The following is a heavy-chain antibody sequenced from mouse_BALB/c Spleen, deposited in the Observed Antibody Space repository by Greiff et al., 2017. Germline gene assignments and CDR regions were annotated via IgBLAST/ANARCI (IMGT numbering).Heavy chain of an antibody. CDR2: IYPSDSYT. D-gene: IGHD1-1*01. CDR3: TRPYGSSLYWYFDV. Sequence: QVQLQQPGAELVRPGASVKLSCKASGYTFTSYWINWVKQRPGQGLEWIGNIYPSDSYTNYNQKFKDKATLTVDKSSSTAYMQLSSPTSEDSAVYYCTRPYGSSLYWYFDVWGAGTTVTVSS. CDR1: GYTFTSYW. J-gene: IGHJ1*01. V-gene: IGHV1-69*02.